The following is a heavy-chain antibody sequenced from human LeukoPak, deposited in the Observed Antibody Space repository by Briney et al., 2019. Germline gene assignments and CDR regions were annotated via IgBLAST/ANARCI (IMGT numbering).Heavy chain of an antibody. CDR3: ARDLEKGAARPMGI. D-gene: IGHD6-6*01. J-gene: IGHJ3*02. V-gene: IGHV1-3*01. CDR1: GYTFTSHA. Sequence: ASVKVSCKASGYTFTSHAMHWVRQAPGQRLEWMGWINAGNGDTKYSQKFQDRVTITRDTSASTAYMELSSLRSEDTAVYYCARDLEKGAARPMGIWGQGTMVTVSS. CDR2: INAGNGDT.